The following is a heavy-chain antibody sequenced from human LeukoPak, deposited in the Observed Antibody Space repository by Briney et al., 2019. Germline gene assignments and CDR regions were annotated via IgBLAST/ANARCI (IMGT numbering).Heavy chain of an antibody. CDR3: ARVRYCSGGSCS. CDR1: GGSFSGYY. CDR2: INHSGST. J-gene: IGHJ4*02. Sequence: SETLSLTCAVYGGSFSGYYWSWIRQPPGKGLEWIGEINHSGSTNYNPSLKSRVTISVDTSKNQFSLKLSSVTAADTAVYYCARVRYCSGGSCSWGQGTLVTVSS. D-gene: IGHD2-15*01. V-gene: IGHV4-34*01.